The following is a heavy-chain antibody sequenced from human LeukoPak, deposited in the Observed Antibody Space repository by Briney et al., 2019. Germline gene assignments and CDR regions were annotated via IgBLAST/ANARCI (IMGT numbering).Heavy chain of an antibody. CDR1: GYTFTSYG. J-gene: IGHJ5*02. D-gene: IGHD1-7*01. CDR3: ARAYVHNWNYVTHPWFDP. Sequence: ASVKVSCKASGYTFTSYGISWVRQAPGQGLEWMGWISAYNGNTNYAQKLQGRVTMTTDTSTSTAYMELRSLRSDDTAVYYCARAYVHNWNYVTHPWFDPWGQGTLVTVSS. CDR2: ISAYNGNT. V-gene: IGHV1-18*01.